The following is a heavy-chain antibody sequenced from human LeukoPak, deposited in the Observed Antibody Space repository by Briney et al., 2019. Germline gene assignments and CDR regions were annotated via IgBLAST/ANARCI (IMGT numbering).Heavy chain of an antibody. CDR2: INHSGST. J-gene: IGHJ3*02. CDR1: GFTFSPYS. D-gene: IGHD6-19*01. CDR3: ARARSSGRWSDAFDI. V-gene: IGHV4-34*01. Sequence: GSLRLSCVVSGFTFSPYSMNWIRQPPGKGLEWIGEINHSGSTNYNPSLKSRVTISVDTSKNQFSLKLSSVTAADTAVYYCARARSSGRWSDAFDIWGQGTMVTVSS.